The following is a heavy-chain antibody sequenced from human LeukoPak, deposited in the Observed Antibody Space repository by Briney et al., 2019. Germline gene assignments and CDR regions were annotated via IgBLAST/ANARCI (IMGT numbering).Heavy chain of an antibody. J-gene: IGHJ4*02. D-gene: IGHD5/OR15-5a*01. CDR2: IGIRGDT. CDR1: GFTFIDYD. Sequence: GGSLRLSCAASGFTFIDYDMHWVRQVIGKGLEWVSAIGIRGDTHYSGSVKGRFTISRENAESSLYLQMNSLRAEDTAVYYCARGGIQVSSIDEFDYWGQGTLGTVS. CDR3: ARGGIQVSSIDEFDY. V-gene: IGHV3-13*01.